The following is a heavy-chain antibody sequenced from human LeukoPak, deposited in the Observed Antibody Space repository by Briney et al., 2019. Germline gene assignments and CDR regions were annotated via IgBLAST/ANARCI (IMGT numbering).Heavy chain of an antibody. CDR3: AREVRRAFDY. Sequence: SETLSLTCTVSGYSISSGYYWGWIRQPPGKGLEWIGSIYHSGSTYYNPSLKSRVTISVDTSKNQFSLKLSSVTAADTAVYYCAREVRRAFDYWGQGTLVTVSS. J-gene: IGHJ4*02. CDR2: IYHSGST. D-gene: IGHD2-2*01. CDR1: GYSISSGYY. V-gene: IGHV4-38-2*02.